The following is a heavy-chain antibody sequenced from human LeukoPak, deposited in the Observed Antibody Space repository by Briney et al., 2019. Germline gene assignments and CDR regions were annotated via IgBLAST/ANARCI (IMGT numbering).Heavy chain of an antibody. CDR3: AKDVGIALGY. Sequence: GGSLRLSCAASGFTFSAYAMHWVRQAPGKGLEWVSFMRYDGSDKYYADSVKGRFTISRDNSKNTLYLQMNSLRAEDTALYYCAKDVGIALGYWGQGTLVTVSS. CDR2: MRYDGSDK. J-gene: IGHJ4*02. D-gene: IGHD6-13*01. V-gene: IGHV3-30*02. CDR1: GFTFSAYA.